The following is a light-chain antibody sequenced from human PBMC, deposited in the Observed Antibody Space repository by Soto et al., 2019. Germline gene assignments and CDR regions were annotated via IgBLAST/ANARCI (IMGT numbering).Light chain of an antibody. CDR2: DAS. V-gene: IGKV1-5*01. CDR1: QSIIRW. J-gene: IGKJ1*01. Sequence: DIQMTQSPSTLSASVGDRVTITCRASQSIIRWLAWYQQKPGKAPKLLIYDASSLQSGVPSRFSGSGSETEFTLTITSLQPDDYATYYCQQYNTYSGTFGQGTKV. CDR3: QQYNTYSGT.